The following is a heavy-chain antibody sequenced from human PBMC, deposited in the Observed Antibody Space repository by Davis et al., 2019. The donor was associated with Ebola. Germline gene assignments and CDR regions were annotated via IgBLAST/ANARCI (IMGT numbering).Heavy chain of an antibody. CDR1: GFTFSSHW. J-gene: IGHJ4*02. CDR2: INGDGSRT. D-gene: IGHD3-3*01. Sequence: GESLKISCAASGFTFSSHWMHWVRQVPGKGLVWVSRINGDGSRTTYADFVKGRFTISRDNAKNTLYLQMDSLRGEDTAVYYCARDHPVLRFLEWDSEPRLDYWGQGTLVTVSS. V-gene: IGHV3-74*03. CDR3: ARDHPVLRFLEWDSEPRLDY.